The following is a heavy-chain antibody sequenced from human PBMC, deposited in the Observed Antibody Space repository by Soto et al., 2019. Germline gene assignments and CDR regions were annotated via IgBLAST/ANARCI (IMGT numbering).Heavy chain of an antibody. CDR2: IRSKGHNYAT. CDR3: TRDLFSYDYSGILWFDP. J-gene: IGHJ5*02. V-gene: IGHV3-73*01. D-gene: IGHD3-16*01. Sequence: GSLRLSCAASGFAFSGSAMYWVRQASGKGPEWVGRIRSKGHNYATEYAASVKGRFTISRDDSKNTAYLQMNSLQTEDTAVYYCTRDLFSYDYSGILWFDPWGQGTLVTVSS. CDR1: GFAFSGSA.